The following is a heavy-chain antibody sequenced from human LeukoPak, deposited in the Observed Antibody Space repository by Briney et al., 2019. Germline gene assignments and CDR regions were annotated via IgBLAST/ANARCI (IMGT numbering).Heavy chain of an antibody. CDR3: ARGRQWLRYFDL. D-gene: IGHD6-19*01. Sequence: SETLSLTCAVYGGSFSGYYWSWIRQPPGKGLEWIGEINHSGSTNYNPSLKSRVTISVDTSKNQFSLKLSSVTAADTAVYYCARGRQWLRYFDLWGRGTLVTVSS. J-gene: IGHJ2*01. CDR1: GGSFSGYY. CDR2: INHSGST. V-gene: IGHV4-34*01.